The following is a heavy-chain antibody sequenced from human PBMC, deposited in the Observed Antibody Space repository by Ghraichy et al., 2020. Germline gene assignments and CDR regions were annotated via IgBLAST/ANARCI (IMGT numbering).Heavy chain of an antibody. CDR3: ARATYYSDSNGYSPDYYDS. J-gene: IGHJ4*02. CDR1: GGSISSYY. V-gene: IGHV4-59*01. CDR2: FYYNGRS. Sequence: SQTLSLTCTVSGGSISSYYWSWIRQPPGKGLEWIGYFYYNGRSGYNPSLKSRVTISTDTSKNQFSLKLSSVTAADTAVYYCARATYYSDSNGYSPDYYDSWGQGTLVTVSS. D-gene: IGHD3-22*01.